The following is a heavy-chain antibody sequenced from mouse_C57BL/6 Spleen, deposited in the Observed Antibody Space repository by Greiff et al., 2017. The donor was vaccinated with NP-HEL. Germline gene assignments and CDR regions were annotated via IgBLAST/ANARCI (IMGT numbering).Heavy chain of an antibody. V-gene: IGHV5-16*01. Sequence: EVNVVESEGGLVQPGSSMKLSCTASGFTFSDYYMAWVRQVPEKGLEWVANINYDGSSTYYLDSLKSRFIISRDNAKNILYLQMSSLKSEDTATYYCARDGDDYDWFAYWGQGTLVTVSA. D-gene: IGHD2-4*01. J-gene: IGHJ3*01. CDR2: INYDGSST. CDR3: ARDGDDYDWFAY. CDR1: GFTFSDYY.